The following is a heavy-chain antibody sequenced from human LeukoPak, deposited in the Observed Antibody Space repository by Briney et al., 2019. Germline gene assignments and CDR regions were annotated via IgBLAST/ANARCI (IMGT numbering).Heavy chain of an antibody. CDR3: AREVSYRGYYFDY. D-gene: IGHD1-14*01. V-gene: IGHV3-21*01. Sequence: GGSLRLSCAASGFTFSSYSMNWVRQAPGKGLEWVSSISSSSSYIYYADSVKGRFTISRDNAKNSLYLQMNSLRAEDTAVYYCAREVSYRGYYFDYWGQGTLVTVSS. J-gene: IGHJ4*02. CDR2: ISSSSSYI. CDR1: GFTFSSYS.